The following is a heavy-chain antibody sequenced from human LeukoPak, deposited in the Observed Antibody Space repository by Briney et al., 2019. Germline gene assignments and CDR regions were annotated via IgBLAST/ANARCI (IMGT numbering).Heavy chain of an antibody. D-gene: IGHD3-22*01. V-gene: IGHV3-64*01. J-gene: IGHJ4*02. CDR3: ARGGYYDSSGSFEY. CDR2: ISSNGGIT. Sequence: GGPLTLSCAAPGFTFSNYAMFWVRQAPGKGLEYVSAISSNGGITDYANSVKGRFTISRDNPKNMLFLQMGSLRAEDMAVYYCARGGYYDSSGSFEYWGQGTLVTVSS. CDR1: GFTFSNYA.